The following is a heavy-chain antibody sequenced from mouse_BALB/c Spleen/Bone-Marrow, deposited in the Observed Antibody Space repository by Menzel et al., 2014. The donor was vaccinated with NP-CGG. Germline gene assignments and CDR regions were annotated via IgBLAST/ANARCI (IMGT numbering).Heavy chain of an antibody. CDR2: ISSGGSYT. Sequence: EVHLVESGGGLVKPGGSLKLSCAASGFTFSSYAMSWVRQTPEKRLEWVATISSGGSYTYYPDSVKGRFTISRDNAKNPLYLQMSRLRSEDTAMYYCARHGITRLLGYWGQGTTLTVSS. D-gene: IGHD2-4*01. CDR3: ARHGITRLLGY. CDR1: GFTFSSYA. J-gene: IGHJ2*01. V-gene: IGHV5-9-3*01.